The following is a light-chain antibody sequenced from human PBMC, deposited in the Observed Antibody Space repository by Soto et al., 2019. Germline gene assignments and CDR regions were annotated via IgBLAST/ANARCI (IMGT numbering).Light chain of an antibody. V-gene: IGLV2-14*03. CDR2: DVS. CDR1: SSDVGAYNY. J-gene: IGLJ1*01. CDR3: SSYTSSSTPYV. Sequence: QSVLTQPASVSGSPGQSITISCTGTSSDVGAYNYVSWYQHHPGKAPKLMIYDVSNRPSGVSNRFSGSKSGNTASLTISGLQAEDEADYYCSSYTSSSTPYVFGTGTKVPVL.